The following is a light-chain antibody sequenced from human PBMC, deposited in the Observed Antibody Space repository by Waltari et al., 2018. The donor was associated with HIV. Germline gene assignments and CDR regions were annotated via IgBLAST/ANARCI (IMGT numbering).Light chain of an antibody. Sequence: DIQMTQSPSTLSASAGDRVTITCRANKSITTWLAWYQLKPGKPPKLLIYKASGLISGVPSRFRGTGSGTEFTLTINSLQPDDFATYYCQQYDSDSPTFGQGTKVEVK. CDR2: KAS. CDR3: QQYDSDSPT. J-gene: IGKJ1*01. V-gene: IGKV1-5*03. CDR1: KSITTW.